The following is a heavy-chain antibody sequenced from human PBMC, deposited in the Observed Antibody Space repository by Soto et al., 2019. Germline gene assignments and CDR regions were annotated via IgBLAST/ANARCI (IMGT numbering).Heavy chain of an antibody. Sequence: ASVKVSCKASGYTFSDYYIHWVRQAPGQGLEWMGWIDPNSSDTTYAQKFQGRVTLTRDTSISTAYMDLRGLTSDDTAMYFCARLNFYDSRGAASSSNPWGQGTRVTVSS. CDR3: ARLNFYDSRGAASSSNP. V-gene: IGHV1-2*02. CDR2: IDPNSSDT. CDR1: GYTFSDYY. D-gene: IGHD3-22*01. J-gene: IGHJ5*02.